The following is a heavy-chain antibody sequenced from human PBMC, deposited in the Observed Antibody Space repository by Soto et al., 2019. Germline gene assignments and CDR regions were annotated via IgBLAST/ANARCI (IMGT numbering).Heavy chain of an antibody. Sequence: QVQLVQSGAEVKKPGASVKVSCKVSGYSLAAVSMHWVRQTPGKGLEWMGGFDPEEGETIYAQKFQGRVTMPEDTGKDTAYKELSSLRSDDTAVYYFATHRWIYYASKSYSFDYWGQGTSVTVSS. CDR1: GYSLAAVS. CDR2: FDPEEGET. D-gene: IGHD3-10*01. CDR3: ATHRWIYYASKSYSFDY. V-gene: IGHV1-24*01. J-gene: IGHJ4*02.